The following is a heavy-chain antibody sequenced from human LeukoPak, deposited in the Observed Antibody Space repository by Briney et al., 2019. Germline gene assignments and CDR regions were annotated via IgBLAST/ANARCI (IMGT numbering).Heavy chain of an antibody. D-gene: IGHD2-2*01. Sequence: SETLSLTCTVSGGSISSSSYYWGWIRQPPGKGLEWIGSIYYSGSTYYNPSLKSRVTISVDTSKNQFSLKLSSVTAADTAVYYCARWGVVPADHGHYWGQGTLVTVSS. CDR1: GGSISSSSYY. J-gene: IGHJ4*02. CDR2: IYYSGST. V-gene: IGHV4-39*07. CDR3: ARWGVVPADHGHY.